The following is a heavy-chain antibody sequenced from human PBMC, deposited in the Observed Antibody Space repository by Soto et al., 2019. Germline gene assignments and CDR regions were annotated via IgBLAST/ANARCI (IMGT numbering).Heavy chain of an antibody. CDR2: IIPIFGTA. Sequence: SVKVSCKASGGTFSSYAISWVRQAPGQGLEWMGGIIPIFGTANYAQKFQGRVTITADESTSTAYMELSSLRSEDTAVYYCASERAGYNMVRAFDIWGQGTMVTVSS. V-gene: IGHV1-69*13. D-gene: IGHD5-12*01. J-gene: IGHJ3*02. CDR3: ASERAGYNMVRAFDI. CDR1: GGTFSSYA.